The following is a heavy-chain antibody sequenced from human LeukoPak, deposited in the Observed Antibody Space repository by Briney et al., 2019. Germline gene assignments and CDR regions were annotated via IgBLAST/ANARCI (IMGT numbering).Heavy chain of an antibody. V-gene: IGHV4-39*07. Sequence: PSETLSLTCTVSGGSISSSSYYWGWIRQPPGKGLEWIGSIYYSGSTYYNPSLKSRVTISVDTSKNQFSLKLSSVTAADTAVYYCARGWEPPYFDYWGQGTLVTVSS. J-gene: IGHJ4*02. CDR3: ARGWEPPYFDY. CDR2: IYYSGST. D-gene: IGHD1-26*01. CDR1: GGSISSSSYY.